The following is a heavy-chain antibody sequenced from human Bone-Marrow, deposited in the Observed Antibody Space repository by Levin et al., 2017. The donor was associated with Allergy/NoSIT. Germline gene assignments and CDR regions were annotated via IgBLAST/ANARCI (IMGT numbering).Heavy chain of an antibody. CDR1: GFTFSTYA. D-gene: IGHD4-17*01. Sequence: GGSLRLSCAASGFTFSTYAMTWVRQTSGKGLEWVSAISGSGGGTYYADSVEGRFTISRDNSKDRLYLQMNSLTAEDTAVYYCAKLYGDYYDAFDIWGQGTMVTVSS. V-gene: IGHV3-23*01. J-gene: IGHJ3*02. CDR2: ISGSGGGT. CDR3: AKLYGDYYDAFDI.